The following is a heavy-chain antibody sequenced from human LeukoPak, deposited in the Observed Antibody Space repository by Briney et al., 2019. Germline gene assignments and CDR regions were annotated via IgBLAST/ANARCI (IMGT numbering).Heavy chain of an antibody. CDR3: ARDLLPHDNRDVDDY. J-gene: IGHJ4*02. CDR1: GYTFTGYY. V-gene: IGHV1-2*02. D-gene: IGHD5-24*01. CDR2: INPNSGGT. Sequence: ASVKVSCKASGYTFTGYYMHWERQAPGQGLEWMGWINPNSGGTNYAQKFQGRVTMTRDTSISTAYMELSRLRSDDTAVYYCARDLLPHDNRDVDDYWSQGTLVTVSS.